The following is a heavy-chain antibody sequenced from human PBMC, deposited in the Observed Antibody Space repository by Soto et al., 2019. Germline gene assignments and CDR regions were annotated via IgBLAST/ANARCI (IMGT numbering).Heavy chain of an antibody. V-gene: IGHV4-61*01. CDR3: ASDSRSPWNNVRGWFDP. D-gene: IGHD1-1*01. CDR2: IYYSGTT. Sequence: QVQLQESGPGLVKPWETLSLTCTVSGGSVSGDSYYWSWIRQPPGKAPEWIGSIYYSGTTNYNPSLKSRVTMSVYTSKNQFSLKLTSVTAADTAVYYCASDSRSPWNNVRGWFDPLGQGTLVTVSS. J-gene: IGHJ5*02. CDR1: GGSVSGDSYY.